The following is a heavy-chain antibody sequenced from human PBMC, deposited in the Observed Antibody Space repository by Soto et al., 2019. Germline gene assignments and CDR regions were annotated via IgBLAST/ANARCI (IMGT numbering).Heavy chain of an antibody. V-gene: IGHV4-59*01. J-gene: IGHJ5*02. CDR1: GGSISSYY. D-gene: IGHD3-16*01. CDR2: IYYSGST. CDR3: ARVRADGGFDTGWFDP. Sequence: SETLSLTXTVSGGSISSYYWSWIRQPPGKGLEWIGYIYYSGSTNYNPSLKSRVTISVDTSKNQFSLKLSSVTAADTAVYYCARVRADGGFDTGWFDPWGQGTLVTVSS.